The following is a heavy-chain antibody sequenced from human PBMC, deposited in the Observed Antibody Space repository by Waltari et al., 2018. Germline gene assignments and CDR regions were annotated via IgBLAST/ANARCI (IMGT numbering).Heavy chain of an antibody. J-gene: IGHJ6*03. V-gene: IGHV4-59*01. CDR3: ARVRLQAGYYYYMDV. CDR1: GGSISSYY. D-gene: IGHD2-21*02. CDR2: IYYSGST. Sequence: QVQLQESGPGLVKPSETLSLTCTVSGGSISSYYWRWIRQPPGKGLEWIGYIYYSGSTNYNPSLKSRVTISVDTSKNQFSLKLSSVTAADTAVYYCARVRLQAGYYYYMDVWGKGTTVTVSS.